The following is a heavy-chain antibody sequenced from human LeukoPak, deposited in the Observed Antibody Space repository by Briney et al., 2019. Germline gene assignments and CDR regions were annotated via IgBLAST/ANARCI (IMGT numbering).Heavy chain of an antibody. D-gene: IGHD3-10*01. CDR2: ISAYNGNT. V-gene: IGHV1-18*01. CDR3: ARDGIYGSGSYYWFDP. CDR1: GYTFTSYG. J-gene: IGHJ5*02. Sequence: ASVKVSCKASGYTFTSYGISWVRQAPGQGLEWMGWISAYNGNTNYAQKLQGRVTMTTDTSTSTAYMELRSLRSDDTAVYYCARDGIYGSGSYYWFDPWGQGTLVTVSS.